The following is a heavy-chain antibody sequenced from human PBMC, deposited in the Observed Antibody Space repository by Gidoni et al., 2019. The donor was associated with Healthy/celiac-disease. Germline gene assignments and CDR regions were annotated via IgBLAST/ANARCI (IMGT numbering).Heavy chain of an antibody. Sequence: EVQLVESGGGLVQPGGSLRLPCAASGFTFSSYSMNWVRQAPGKGLEWVSYISSSSSTIYYADSVKGRFTISRDNAKNSLYLQMNSLRDEDTAVYYCARDLLGYCSGGSCYYHYYYYGMDVWGQGTTVTVSS. J-gene: IGHJ6*02. V-gene: IGHV3-48*02. CDR1: GFTFSSYS. CDR3: ARDLLGYCSGGSCYYHYYYYGMDV. D-gene: IGHD2-15*01. CDR2: ISSSSSTI.